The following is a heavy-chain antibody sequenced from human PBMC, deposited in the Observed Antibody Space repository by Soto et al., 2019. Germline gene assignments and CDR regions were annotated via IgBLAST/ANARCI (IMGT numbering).Heavy chain of an antibody. V-gene: IGHV1-24*01. CDR3: ATTYYYGSGPFDY. CDR2: FDPEDGET. CDR1: GYTLTELS. Sequence: QVQLVQSGAEVKKPGASVKVSCKVSGYTLTELSMHWVRQAPGTRLEWMGGFDPEDGETIYAQKIQGRVTMTEDTSTDTAYMELSSLRSEDTAVNYCATTYYYGSGPFDYWGQGAQVTVSS. J-gene: IGHJ4*02. D-gene: IGHD3-10*01.